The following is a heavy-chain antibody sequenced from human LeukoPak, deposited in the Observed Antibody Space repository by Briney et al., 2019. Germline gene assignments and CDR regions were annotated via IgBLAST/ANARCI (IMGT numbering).Heavy chain of an antibody. CDR3: ARYSSGQAY. D-gene: IGHD6-19*01. J-gene: IGHJ4*02. CDR2: VFYNGST. CDR1: GGSISDYF. V-gene: IGHV4-59*12. Sequence: PSETLSLTCTVSGGSISDYFWSWIRQPPGKGLEWVGYVFYNGSTNYNPSLKSRVTISVDTSKNQFSLKLSSVTAADTAVYYCARYSSGQAYWGQGTLVTVSS.